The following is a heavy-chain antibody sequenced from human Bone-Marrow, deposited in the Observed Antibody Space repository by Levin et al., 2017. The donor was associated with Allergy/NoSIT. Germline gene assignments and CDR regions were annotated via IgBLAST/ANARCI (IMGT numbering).Heavy chain of an antibody. CDR2: VSGSGGST. CDR3: AKDGMEWLLFDAFDI. Sequence: LSLTCAASGFTFSSFAMSWVRQAPGKGLEWVSGVSGSGGSTYYADSVKGRFTISRDNSKNTLYLQMDSLRAEDTAVYYCAKDGMEWLLFDAFDIWGQGTMVTVSS. V-gene: IGHV3-23*01. CDR1: GFTFSSFA. J-gene: IGHJ3*02. D-gene: IGHD3-3*01.